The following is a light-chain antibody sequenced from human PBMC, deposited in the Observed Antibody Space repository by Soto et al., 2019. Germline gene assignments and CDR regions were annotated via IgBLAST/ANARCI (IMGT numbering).Light chain of an antibody. CDR2: EGS. Sequence: QSVLTQPASVSGSPEQSITISCTGTSSDVASYNLVSWYQQHPGKAPKLMIYEGSKRPSGVSNRFSGSKSGNTASLTISGLQAEDEADYYCCSYAGSSTLYVFGTGTKVTV. V-gene: IGLV2-23*03. J-gene: IGLJ1*01. CDR1: SSDVASYNL. CDR3: CSYAGSSTLYV.